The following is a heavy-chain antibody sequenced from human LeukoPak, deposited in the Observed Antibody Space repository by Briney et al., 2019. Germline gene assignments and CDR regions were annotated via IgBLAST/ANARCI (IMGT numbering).Heavy chain of an antibody. J-gene: IGHJ4*02. CDR3: ARHNYDFNFDY. CDR1: GYTFTDLY. D-gene: IGHD3-3*01. V-gene: IGHV1-2*02. Sequence: ASVKVSCKASGYTFTDLYIHWVRQAPGQGLEWMGFLRTNTGGTSYAQKFQGRVTMTRDTSISTAYLELTSLTSDDTAVYFCARHNYDFNFDYWGQGTLVTVSA. CDR2: LRTNTGGT.